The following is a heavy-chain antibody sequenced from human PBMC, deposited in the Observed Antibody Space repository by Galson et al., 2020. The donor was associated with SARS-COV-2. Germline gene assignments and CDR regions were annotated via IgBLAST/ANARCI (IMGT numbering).Heavy chain of an antibody. J-gene: IGHJ4*02. V-gene: IGHV4-39*01. Sequence: SATPSLTCSVSGGSISSSIYYWGWNRQPPGKGLDWIGSIYYNGTTYYNPSLKSRVTISVDTSKNQFSLNLSSVTAADTAVYYCARLSGYEGDFWGQGTLVSVSA. CDR1: GGSISSSIYY. D-gene: IGHD5-12*01. CDR3: ARLSGYEGDF. CDR2: IYYNGTT.